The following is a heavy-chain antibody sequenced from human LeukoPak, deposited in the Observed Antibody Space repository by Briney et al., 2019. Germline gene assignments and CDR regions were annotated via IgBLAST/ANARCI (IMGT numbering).Heavy chain of an antibody. J-gene: IGHJ4*02. V-gene: IGHV4-59*08. D-gene: IGHD3-22*01. CDR1: GGSISSYY. CDR3: ARHLGYYDSSGYYGGPFDY. CDR2: IYYSGST. Sequence: SETLSLTCTVSGGSISSYYWSWIRQPPGKGLEWIGYIYYSGSTNYNPSLKSRVTISVDTSKNQFSLKLSSVTAADTAVYYCARHLGYYDSSGYYGGPFDYWGQGTLVTVSS.